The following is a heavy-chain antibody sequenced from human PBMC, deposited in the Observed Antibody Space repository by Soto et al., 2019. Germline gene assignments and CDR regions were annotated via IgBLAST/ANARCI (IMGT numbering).Heavy chain of an antibody. Sequence: PGASLKISCKGSGYSFASYWISWVRQMPGKGLEWMGRIDPSDSYTNYSPSFQGHVTISADKSISTAYLQWSSLKASDTAMYYCARHPLQALAEKGSANVAVPAAPIHYYYHYGMDVWGQGTTVTVSS. J-gene: IGHJ6*02. CDR2: IDPSDSYT. D-gene: IGHD2-2*01. CDR1: GYSFASYW. V-gene: IGHV5-10-1*01. CDR3: ARHPLQALAEKGSANVAVPAAPIHYYYHYGMDV.